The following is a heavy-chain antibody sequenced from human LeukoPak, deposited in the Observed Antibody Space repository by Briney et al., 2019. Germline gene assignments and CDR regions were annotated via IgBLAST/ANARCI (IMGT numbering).Heavy chain of an antibody. V-gene: IGHV4-39*01. J-gene: IGHJ4*02. CDR1: GGSLRSSGHW. D-gene: IGHD6-19*01. CDR2: IHYSGKV. CDR3: ARQSGDQSSAWYFDA. Sequence: KASETLSLTCTVSGGSLRSSGHWWVWIRQPPGKGLEWIGSIHYSGKVYYNPSLKSRVTTSVDTSTDQFSLRLSSATAADPAIYYCARQSGDQSSAWYFDAWGQGTLVTVSS.